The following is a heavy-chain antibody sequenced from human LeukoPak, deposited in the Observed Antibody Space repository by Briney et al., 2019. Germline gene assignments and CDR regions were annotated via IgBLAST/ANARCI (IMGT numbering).Heavy chain of an antibody. CDR3: ARKDRVLLWFGESRGYFDY. CDR2: INHSGST. J-gene: IGHJ4*02. D-gene: IGHD3-10*01. V-gene: IGHV4-34*01. CDR1: VGSFSGYY. Sequence: SETLSLTCAVYVGSFSGYYWSAIRQPPGKGREWIGEINHSGSTNYNPSLKSRVTISVDTSKNQFSLKLSSVSAADTAVYYCARKDRVLLWFGESRGYFDYWGQGTLVTVSS.